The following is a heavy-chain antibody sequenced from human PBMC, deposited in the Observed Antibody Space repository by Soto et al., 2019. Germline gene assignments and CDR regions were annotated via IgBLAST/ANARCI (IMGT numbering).Heavy chain of an antibody. J-gene: IGHJ4*02. CDR3: AREKDGYNYGRGFDY. CDR1: GFTFSSYA. D-gene: IGHD5-12*01. Sequence: GGSLRLSCAASGFTFSSYAMHWVRQAPGKGLEWVAVISYDGSNKYYADSVKGRFTISRDNSKNTLYLQMNSLRAEDTAVYYSAREKDGYNYGRGFDYWGQGALVTVSS. V-gene: IGHV3-30-3*01. CDR2: ISYDGSNK.